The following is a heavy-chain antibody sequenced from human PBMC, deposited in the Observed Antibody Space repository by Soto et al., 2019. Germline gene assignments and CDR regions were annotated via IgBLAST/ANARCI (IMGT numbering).Heavy chain of an antibody. J-gene: IGHJ4*02. CDR3: ASDDSRYDFWSGPYYFDY. V-gene: IGHV4-59*11. CDR1: EGSIRTHY. CDR2: IYYSGST. Sequence: PLSWSVVEGSIRTHYGRWIRKQLGKGQKWIGYIYYSGSTNYNPSLKSRVTISVDTSKNQFYLKLSSVSAADTAVYYCASDDSRYDFWSGPYYFDYWGQGTLDPVSS. D-gene: IGHD3-3*01.